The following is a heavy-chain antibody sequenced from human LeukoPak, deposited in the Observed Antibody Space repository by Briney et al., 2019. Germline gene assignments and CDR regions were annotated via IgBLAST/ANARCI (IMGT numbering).Heavy chain of an antibody. CDR2: IYYSGST. D-gene: IGHD2-15*01. CDR1: GESISGFY. Sequence: SETLSLTSTLSGESISGFYLTWIRQPAGRGVEGIGYIYYSGSTNYNPSRNSRVTISVDTSKNQFSLKLSSVTAADTAVYYCASFYCSGGSCYQYYYYYYMDVWGKGTTVTISS. V-gene: IGHV4-59*08. CDR3: ASFYCSGGSCYQYYYYYYMDV. J-gene: IGHJ6*03.